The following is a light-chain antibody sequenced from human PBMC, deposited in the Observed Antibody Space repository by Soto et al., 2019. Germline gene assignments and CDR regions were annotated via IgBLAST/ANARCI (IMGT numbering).Light chain of an antibody. Sequence: SYELTQPPSVSVAPGKTARITCGGNNIGSKSVHWYQQKPGQAPVLVIYYDSDRPSGIPERFSGSNSGNTATLTIIRVEAGDEADYYCQVWDSSSDRHVVFGGGTKLTVL. CDR1: NIGSKS. V-gene: IGLV3-21*04. J-gene: IGLJ2*01. CDR3: QVWDSSSDRHVV. CDR2: YDS.